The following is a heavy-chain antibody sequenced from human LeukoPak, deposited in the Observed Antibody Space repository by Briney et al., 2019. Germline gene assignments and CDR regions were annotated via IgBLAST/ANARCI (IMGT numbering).Heavy chain of an antibody. J-gene: IGHJ4*02. CDR3: AKPSWRQLPIYYFDY. Sequence: GGSLRLSCAASGFTFSSYGMHWVRQAPGKGLEWVAVISYDGSNKYYADSVKGRFTISRDNSKNTLYLQMNSLRAEDTAVYYCAKPSWRQLPIYYFDYCGQGTLVTVSS. V-gene: IGHV3-30*18. D-gene: IGHD2-2*01. CDR2: ISYDGSNK. CDR1: GFTFSSYG.